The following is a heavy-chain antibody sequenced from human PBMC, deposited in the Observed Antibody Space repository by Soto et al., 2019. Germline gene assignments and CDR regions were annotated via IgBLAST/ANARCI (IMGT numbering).Heavy chain of an antibody. V-gene: IGHV4-31*03. J-gene: IGHJ6*02. CDR2: IHYSGTT. CDR3: ARDRSHYVWAISRTYGMDV. Sequence: PSETLSLTCTVSGDSISNSFYYWSWIRQVPGQGPEWIGYIHYSGTTHYNPSLKSRLTISLDTSKNQFSLRLSSVTAADTAVYFCARDRSHYVWAISRTYGMDVWGQGTTVTVSS. D-gene: IGHD3-16*02. CDR1: GDSISNSFYY.